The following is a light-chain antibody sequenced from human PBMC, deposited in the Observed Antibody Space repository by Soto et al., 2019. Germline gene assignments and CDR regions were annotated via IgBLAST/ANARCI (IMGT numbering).Light chain of an antibody. CDR1: SSDIGAYHY. V-gene: IGLV2-14*01. CDR2: AVN. CDR3: NSYTNSDTVI. Sequence: QSALTQAASVSGSPGQSITISCTGTSSDIGAYHYVSWYQQRPGKAPKVLIYAVNNRPSGISDRFSGSKSGNTASLTISGLQAADEAVYYCNSYTNSDTVIFGGGTKVTVL. J-gene: IGLJ2*01.